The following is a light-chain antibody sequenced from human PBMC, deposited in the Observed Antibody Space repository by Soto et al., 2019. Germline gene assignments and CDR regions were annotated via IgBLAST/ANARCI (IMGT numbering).Light chain of an antibody. CDR2: DVS. J-gene: IGLJ2*01. CDR3: SSYTGSSSVV. V-gene: IGLV2-14*01. Sequence: QSAPTQPASVSGSPGQSITIACTGTSSDVGGYNYVSWYQQHLGKAPKLMIYDVSNRPSGVSNRFSGSKSGNTASLTISGLQAEDEADYYCSSYTGSSSVVFGGGTQLTVL. CDR1: SSDVGGYNY.